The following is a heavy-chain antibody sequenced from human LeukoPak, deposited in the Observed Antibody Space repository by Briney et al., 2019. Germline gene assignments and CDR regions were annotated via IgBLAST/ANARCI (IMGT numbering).Heavy chain of an antibody. CDR3: ARAPPTFPRSRWLQSRPFFDY. J-gene: IGHJ4*02. Sequence: PSETLSLTCTVSGGSISSSSYYWGWIRQPPGKGLEWIGSIYYSGSTYYNPSLKSRVTISVDTSKNQFSLKLSSVTAADTAVYYCARAPPTFPRSRWLQSRPFFDYWGQGTLVTVSS. V-gene: IGHV4-39*07. D-gene: IGHD5-24*01. CDR2: IYYSGST. CDR1: GGSISSSSYY.